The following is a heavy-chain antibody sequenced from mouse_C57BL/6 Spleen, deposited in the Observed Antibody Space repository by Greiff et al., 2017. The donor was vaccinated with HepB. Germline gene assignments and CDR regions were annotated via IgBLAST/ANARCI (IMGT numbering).Heavy chain of an antibody. J-gene: IGHJ1*03. CDR1: GFSFNTYA. V-gene: IGHV10-1*01. CDR3: GRHGGTTVGYFDV. CDR2: IRSKSNNYAT. D-gene: IGHD1-1*01. Sequence: GGGLVQPKGSLKLSCAASGFSFNTYAMNWVRQAPGKGLEWVARIRSKSNNYATYYADSVKDRFTISRDDSESMLYLQMNNLKTEDTAMYYCGRHGGTTVGYFDVWGTGTTVTVSS.